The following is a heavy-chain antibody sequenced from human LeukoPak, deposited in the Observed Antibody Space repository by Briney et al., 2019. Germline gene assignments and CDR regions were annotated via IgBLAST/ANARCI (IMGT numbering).Heavy chain of an antibody. V-gene: IGHV5-51*01. CDR3: ARQIAVADSYMDV. CDR1: GYSIISYW. D-gene: IGHD6-19*01. Sequence: GESLKISCKGSGYSIISYWIVWVRQMPGKGLEWMGIIYPGDSDTRYSPSFQGQVTISADKSISTAYLQWSSLKASDTAMYYCARQIAVADSYMDVWGKGTTVTVSS. CDR2: IYPGDSDT. J-gene: IGHJ6*03.